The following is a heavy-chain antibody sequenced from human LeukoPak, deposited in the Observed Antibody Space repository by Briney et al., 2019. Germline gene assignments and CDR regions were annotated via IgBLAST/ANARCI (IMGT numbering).Heavy chain of an antibody. D-gene: IGHD3-22*01. CDR2: IIPIVGIA. Sequence: ASVKVSCKASGGTFSSYAISWVRQAPGQGLEWMGRIIPIVGIANYAQKFQGRVTITADKSTSTAYMELSSLRSEDTAVYYCARDTYDSSGYPAYYFDYWGQGTLVTVSS. V-gene: IGHV1-69*04. CDR3: ARDTYDSSGYPAYYFDY. CDR1: GGTFSSYA. J-gene: IGHJ4*02.